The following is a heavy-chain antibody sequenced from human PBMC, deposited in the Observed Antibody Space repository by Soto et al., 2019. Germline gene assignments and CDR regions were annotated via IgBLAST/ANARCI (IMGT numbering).Heavy chain of an antibody. D-gene: IGHD6-19*01. J-gene: IGHJ4*02. V-gene: IGHV3-21*01. CDR3: ASSGPSGWYLDY. CDR1: GFTFSSYS. Sequence: GGSLRLSCAASGFTFSSYSMNWVRQAPGKGLEWVSSISSSSSYIYYADSVKGRFTISRDNAKNSLYLQMNSLRAEDTAVYYCASSGPSGWYLDYWGQGTLVTVSS. CDR2: ISSSSSYI.